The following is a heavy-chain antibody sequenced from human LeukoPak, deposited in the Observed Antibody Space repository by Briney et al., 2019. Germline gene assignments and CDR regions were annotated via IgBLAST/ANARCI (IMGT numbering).Heavy chain of an antibody. CDR2: IYNSGST. V-gene: IGHV4-61*01. Sequence: KPSETLSLTCTVSGGSVSSGSYYWSWIRQPPGKGLEWIGYIYNSGSTDYNPSLKSRVTISVDTSKNQLSLNLSTVTAADTAVYYCARGHEYSSGWYYFDYWGQGTLVTVSS. J-gene: IGHJ4*02. CDR1: GGSVSSGSYY. D-gene: IGHD6-19*01. CDR3: ARGHEYSSGWYYFDY.